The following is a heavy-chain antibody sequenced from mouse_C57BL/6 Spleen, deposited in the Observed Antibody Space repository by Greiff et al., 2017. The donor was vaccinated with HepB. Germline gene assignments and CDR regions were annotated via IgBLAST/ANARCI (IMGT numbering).Heavy chain of an antibody. D-gene: IGHD1-1*01. V-gene: IGHV1-59*01. Sequence: QVQLQQPGAELVRPGTSVKLSCKASGYTFTSYWMHWVTQRPGQGLEWIGVIDPSDSYTNYNQTFKGTATLTVDTSSSTAYMQLSSLTSEDTAVYYCARGGSSSFAYWGQGTLVTVSA. CDR3: ARGGSSSFAY. CDR2: IDPSDSYT. CDR1: GYTFTSYW. J-gene: IGHJ3*01.